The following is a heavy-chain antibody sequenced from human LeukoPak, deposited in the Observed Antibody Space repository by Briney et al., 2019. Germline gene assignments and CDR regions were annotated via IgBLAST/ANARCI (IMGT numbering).Heavy chain of an antibody. CDR3: AGTRRYCSGGSCYNWFDP. J-gene: IGHJ5*02. CDR1: GGSISSYY. D-gene: IGHD2-15*01. V-gene: IGHV4-59*08. CDR2: IYYSGST. Sequence: NASETLSLTCTVSGGSISSYYWSWIRQPPGKGLEWIGYIYYSGSTNYNPSLKSRVTISVDTSKNQFSLKLNSVTAADTAVYYCAGTRRYCSGGSCYNWFDPWGQGTLVTVSS.